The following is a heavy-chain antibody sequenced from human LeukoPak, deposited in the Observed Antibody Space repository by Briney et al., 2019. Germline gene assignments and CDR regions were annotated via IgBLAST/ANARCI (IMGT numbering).Heavy chain of an antibody. V-gene: IGHV3-48*01. CDR3: AKSRGIAVAGSTDY. CDR2: ISSSSSTI. D-gene: IGHD6-19*01. J-gene: IGHJ4*02. CDR1: GFTFSSYS. Sequence: GGSLRLSCAASGFTFSSYSMNWVRQAPGKGLEWVSYISSSSSTIYYADSVKGRFTISRDNSKNTLYLQMNSLRAEDTAVYYCAKSRGIAVAGSTDYWGQGTLVTVSS.